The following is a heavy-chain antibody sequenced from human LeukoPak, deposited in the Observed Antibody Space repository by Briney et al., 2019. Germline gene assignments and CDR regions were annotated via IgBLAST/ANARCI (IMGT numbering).Heavy chain of an antibody. CDR2: IYNSGTT. J-gene: IGHJ4*02. CDR3: ARRRGTGLYYFDY. CDR1: GDSISTKNYY. Sequence: SETLSLTCTVSGDSISTKNYYWTWIRQPPGKGLEWIGTIYNSGTTYYNPSLKSRVTISVDTSRNQFSLRLSSVTAADTAVYYCARRRGTGLYYFDYWGQGALVTVSS. V-gene: IGHV4-39*01. D-gene: IGHD6-19*01.